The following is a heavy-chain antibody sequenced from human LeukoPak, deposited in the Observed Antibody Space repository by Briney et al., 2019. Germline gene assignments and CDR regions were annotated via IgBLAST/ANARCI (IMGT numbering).Heavy chain of an antibody. D-gene: IGHD4-17*01. CDR1: GFTFSSYG. V-gene: IGHV3-30*18. CDR3: AKDQGPYGDSHYYGMDV. Sequence: GGSLRLSCAASGFTFSSYGMHWVRQAPGKGLEWVAVISYDGSNKYYADSVKGRFTISRDNSKNTLYLQMNSLRAEDTAVYYCAKDQGPYGDSHYYGMDVWGKGTTVTVSS. CDR2: ISYDGSNK. J-gene: IGHJ6*04.